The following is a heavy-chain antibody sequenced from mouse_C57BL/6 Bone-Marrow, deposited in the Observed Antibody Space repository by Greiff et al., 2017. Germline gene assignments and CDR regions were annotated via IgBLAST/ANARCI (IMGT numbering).Heavy chain of an antibody. CDR2: IFPGSGST. D-gene: IGHD2-2*01. Sequence: VQLQESGPELVRPGASVKISCKAPGYTFTSHWMQWVRQRPGQGLEWIGEIFPGSGSTYYNENLKGKATLTVDTSSSTAYMQLSSLTSEDSAVYFCARYLWLREYWYFDVWGTGAPVTVSS. J-gene: IGHJ1*03. CDR1: GYTFTSHW. V-gene: IGHV1-56*01. CDR3: ARYLWLREYWYFDV.